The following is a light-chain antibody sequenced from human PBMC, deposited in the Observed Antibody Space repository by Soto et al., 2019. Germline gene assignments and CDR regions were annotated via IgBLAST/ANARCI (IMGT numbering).Light chain of an antibody. J-gene: IGLJ1*01. V-gene: IGLV1-47*01. CDR2: RNN. CDR1: RSNIGSNY. CDR3: AAWDDSLSGYV. Sequence: QAVLAPPPSPSWAPGESGTISFFGSRSNIGSNYVYWYQQLPGTAPKLLIYRNNQRPSGVPDRFSGSKSGTSASLAISGLRSEDEADYYCAAWDDSLSGYVFGTGTKVTVL.